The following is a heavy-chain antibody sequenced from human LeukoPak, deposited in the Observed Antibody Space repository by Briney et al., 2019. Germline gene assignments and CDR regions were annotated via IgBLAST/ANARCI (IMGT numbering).Heavy chain of an antibody. D-gene: IGHD3-22*01. Sequence: GGSLRLSCAASGFTFSGYSMNWVRQAPGEGLEWVSSITGSGSYTYYADSVKGRFTISRDSAKNSLYLQMSSLRAEDTAVYYCATSDSSGYYFSYYWGQGTLVTVSS. CDR3: ATSDSSGYYFSYY. CDR1: GFTFSGYS. J-gene: IGHJ4*02. V-gene: IGHV3-21*01. CDR2: ITGSGSYT.